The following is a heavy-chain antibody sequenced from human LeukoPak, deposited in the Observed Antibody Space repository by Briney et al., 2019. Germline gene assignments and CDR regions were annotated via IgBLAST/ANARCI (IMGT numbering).Heavy chain of an antibody. Sequence: PSETLSLTCTVSGDSISSGGYFWSWICQHPGKGLEWIGYIYYTGSTYYNPSLKSRVTISVDTSKNQFSLKLSSVTAADTAVYYCTRDGPRSSGYPDNWGQGALVTVSS. CDR3: TRDGPRSSGYPDN. J-gene: IGHJ4*02. D-gene: IGHD3-22*01. CDR1: GDSISSGGYF. V-gene: IGHV4-31*03. CDR2: IYYTGST.